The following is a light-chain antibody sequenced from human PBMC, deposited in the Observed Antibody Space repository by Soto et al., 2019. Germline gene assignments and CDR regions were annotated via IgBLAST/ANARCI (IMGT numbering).Light chain of an antibody. V-gene: IGKV3-15*01. CDR3: QQYNDWTWT. J-gene: IGKJ1*01. CDR1: QSISSD. CDR2: GAS. Sequence: EIVMTQSPASLSVSPGARGLVSCRAGQSISSDLAWYQQKPGQAPRLLIYGASTWATGIPARFSGSGSGTEFTLTISSLQSEDFAVYYCQQYNDWTWTFGQGTKVDIK.